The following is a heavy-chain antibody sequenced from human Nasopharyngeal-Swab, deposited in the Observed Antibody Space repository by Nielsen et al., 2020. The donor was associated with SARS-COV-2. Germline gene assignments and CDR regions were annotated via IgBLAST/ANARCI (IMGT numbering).Heavy chain of an antibody. CDR1: GFTFGDYA. V-gene: IGHV3-49*03. Sequence: GGSLRLSCTGAGFTFGDYAMSWFRQAPGKGLEWVGFIRSEAYGGTTEYAASVKARFTISRDDSKSIAFLQMNSLKTEDTAVYYCTTGGSTFYPYGSGSYLDYWGQGTLVTVSS. J-gene: IGHJ4*02. D-gene: IGHD3-10*01. CDR3: TTGGSTFYPYGSGSYLDY. CDR2: IRSEAYGGTT.